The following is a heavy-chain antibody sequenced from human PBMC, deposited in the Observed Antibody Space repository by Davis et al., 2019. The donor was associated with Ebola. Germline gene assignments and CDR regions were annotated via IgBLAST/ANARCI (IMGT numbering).Heavy chain of an antibody. CDR3: ARDWVSGWNSYYFDY. J-gene: IGHJ4*02. Sequence: SVKVSCKASGGTFSSYAISWVRQAPGQGLEWMGGIIPIFGTANYAQKFQGRVTITADESTSTAYMELSSLRSEDTAVYYCARDWVSGWNSYYFDYWGQGTLVTVSS. D-gene: IGHD6-19*01. CDR1: GGTFSSYA. CDR2: IIPIFGTA. V-gene: IGHV1-69*13.